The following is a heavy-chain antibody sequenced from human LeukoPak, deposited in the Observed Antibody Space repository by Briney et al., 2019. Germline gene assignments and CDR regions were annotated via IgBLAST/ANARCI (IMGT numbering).Heavy chain of an antibody. J-gene: IGHJ4*02. CDR3: AKFGTIFGGGFFDY. CDR1: GFTFSSYG. V-gene: IGHV3-30*02. CDR2: IRYDGSNK. D-gene: IGHD3-16*01. Sequence: GGSLRLSCAASGFTFSSYGMHWVRQAPGKGLEWVAFIRYDGSNKYYADSVKGRFTISRDNSKNTLYLQMNSLRAEDTAVYYCAKFGTIFGGGFFDYWGQGTLVTVSS.